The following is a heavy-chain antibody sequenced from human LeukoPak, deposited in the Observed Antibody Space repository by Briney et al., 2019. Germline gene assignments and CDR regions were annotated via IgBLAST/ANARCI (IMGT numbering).Heavy chain of an antibody. Sequence: GGSLRLSCGASGFTFSSYWMHWVRQAPGKGLVWVSRIKSDGTSTGYADSVKGRFTISRDNAKNTLYLQMNSLRAEGTAVYYCARDVEMVGGVTFDPWGQGTLVTVSS. J-gene: IGHJ5*02. CDR3: ARDVEMVGGVTFDP. D-gene: IGHD3-10*01. V-gene: IGHV3-74*01. CDR2: IKSDGTST. CDR1: GFTFSSYW.